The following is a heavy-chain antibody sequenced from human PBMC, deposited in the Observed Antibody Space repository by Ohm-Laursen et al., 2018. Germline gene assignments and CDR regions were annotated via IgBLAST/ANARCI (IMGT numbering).Heavy chain of an antibody. CDR2: ISTSGTTI. J-gene: IGHJ4*02. CDR1: GFSFSDYY. D-gene: IGHD1-14*01. V-gene: IGHV3-11*01. CDR3: AKDLPTSTLRRPREPFDY. Sequence: GSLRLSCTASGFSFSDYYLSWIRQAPGKGLEWVSYISTSGTTIYYADSVKGRFTISRDNSKNTLYLQMNSLRAEDTAVYYCAKDLPTSTLRRPREPFDYRGQGTLVTVSS.